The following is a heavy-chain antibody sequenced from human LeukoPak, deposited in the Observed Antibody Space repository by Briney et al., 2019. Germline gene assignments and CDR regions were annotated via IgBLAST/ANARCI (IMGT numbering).Heavy chain of an antibody. CDR1: GGSISSGGYY. J-gene: IGHJ6*03. V-gene: IGHV4-39*07. CDR3: ASHKYSSSTGGYYYYYMDV. CDR2: INHSGST. Sequence: PSETLSLTCTVSGGSISSGGYYWSWIRQHPGKGLEWIGEINHSGSTNYNPSLKSRVTISVDTSKNQFSLKLSSVTAADTAVYYCASHKYSSSTGGYYYYYMDVWGKGTTVTVSS. D-gene: IGHD6-6*01.